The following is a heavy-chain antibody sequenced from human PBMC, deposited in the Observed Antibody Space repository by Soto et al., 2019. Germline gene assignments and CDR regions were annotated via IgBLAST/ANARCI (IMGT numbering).Heavy chain of an antibody. D-gene: IGHD3-9*01. J-gene: IGHJ6*02. CDR1: GYSFTSYW. Sequence: GESLKISCKGSGYSFTSYWISWVRQMPGKGLEWMGRIDPSDSYTNYSPSFQGHVTISADKSISTAYLQWSSLKASDTAMYYCARLMGHYDILTGYPSYYYGMDVWGQGTTVTVSS. CDR3: ARLMGHYDILTGYPSYYYGMDV. V-gene: IGHV5-10-1*01. CDR2: IDPSDSYT.